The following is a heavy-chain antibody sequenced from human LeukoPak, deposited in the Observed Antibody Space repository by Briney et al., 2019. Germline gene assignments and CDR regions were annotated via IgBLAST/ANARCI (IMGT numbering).Heavy chain of an antibody. CDR1: GYTSTSYG. Sequence: ASVKVSCKASGYTSTSYGISWVRQAPGQGLEWMGWISAYNGNTNYAQKLQGRVTMTTDTSTSTAYMELRSLRSDDTAVYYCARGGSKAARSDTDFRYWGQGTLVTVSS. CDR2: ISAYNGNT. D-gene: IGHD6-6*01. CDR3: ARGGSKAARSDTDFRY. V-gene: IGHV1-18*01. J-gene: IGHJ4*02.